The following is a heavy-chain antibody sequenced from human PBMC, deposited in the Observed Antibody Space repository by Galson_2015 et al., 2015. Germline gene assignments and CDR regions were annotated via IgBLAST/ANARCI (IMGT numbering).Heavy chain of an antibody. CDR1: GFTFSNAW. CDR3: TYDSSGYRRGFDY. D-gene: IGHD3-22*01. J-gene: IGHJ4*02. Sequence: SLRLSCAASGFTFSNAWMSWVRQAPGKGLEWVGRIKSKTDGGTTDYAAPVKGRFTISRDDSKNTLYLQMNSLKTEDTAVYYCTYDSSGYRRGFDYWGQGTLFTVSS. V-gene: IGHV3-15*01. CDR2: IKSKTDGGTT.